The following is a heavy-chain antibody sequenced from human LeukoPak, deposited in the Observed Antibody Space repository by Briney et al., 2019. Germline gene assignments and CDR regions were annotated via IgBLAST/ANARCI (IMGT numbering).Heavy chain of an antibody. CDR1: GFTLSPFW. V-gene: IGHV3-74*01. D-gene: IGHD1-1*01. J-gene: IGHJ4*02. CDR2: IGPDGSVT. CDR3: ARDMWGTFDY. Sequence: GGSLRLSCAASGFTLSPFWMHWVRQSPGKGPVWVSRIGPDGSVTNYADSVKGRFTISRDNARNTLYLQISSLRVEDTAVYFCARDMWGTFDYWGQGALVTVSS.